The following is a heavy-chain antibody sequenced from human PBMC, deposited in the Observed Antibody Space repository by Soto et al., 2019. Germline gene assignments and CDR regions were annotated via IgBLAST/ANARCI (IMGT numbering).Heavy chain of an antibody. CDR1: GDSVPSNSAA. Sequence: SQTLSLTCAISGDSVPSNSAAWNCIRQSPSRGLEWLGRTYYRSKWYNDYAVSVKNRITINPDTSKNQFSLQLSSVTPEDTAVYYCARDPRTAPIFGVVIESTYYYMDVWGRGTAVTVSS. CDR3: ARDPRTAPIFGVVIESTYYYMDV. J-gene: IGHJ6*03. CDR2: TYYRSKWYN. D-gene: IGHD3-3*01. V-gene: IGHV6-1*01.